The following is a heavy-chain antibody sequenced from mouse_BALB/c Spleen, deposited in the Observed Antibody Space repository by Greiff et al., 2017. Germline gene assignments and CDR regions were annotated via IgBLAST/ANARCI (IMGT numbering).Heavy chain of an antibody. J-gene: IGHJ2*01. CDR3: ARGTGSDYFDY. Sequence: EVNLVESGGGLVKPGGSLKLSCAASGFTFSSYAMSWVRQSPEKRLEWVAEISSGGSYTYYPDTVTGRFTISRDNAKNTLYLEMSSLRSEDTAMYYCARGTGSDYFDYWGQGTTLTVSS. D-gene: IGHD1-1*01. CDR2: ISSGGSYT. CDR1: GFTFSSYA. V-gene: IGHV5-9-4*01.